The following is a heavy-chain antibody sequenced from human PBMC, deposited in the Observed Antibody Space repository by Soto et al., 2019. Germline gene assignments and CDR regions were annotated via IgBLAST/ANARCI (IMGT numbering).Heavy chain of an antibody. J-gene: IGHJ6*02. D-gene: IGHD6-13*01. CDR1: GGSFSGYY. CDR3: AREGSSWDYGMDV. Sequence: SETLSLTCAVYGGSFSGYYWSWIRQPPGKGLEWIGEINHSGSTNYNPSLKSRVTISVDTSKNQFSLKLSSVTAADTAVYYCAREGSSWDYGMDVWGQGTTVTVYS. V-gene: IGHV4-34*01. CDR2: INHSGST.